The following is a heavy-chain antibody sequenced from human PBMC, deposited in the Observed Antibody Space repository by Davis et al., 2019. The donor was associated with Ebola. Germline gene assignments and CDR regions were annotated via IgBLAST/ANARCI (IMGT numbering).Heavy chain of an antibody. D-gene: IGHD4-17*01. J-gene: IGHJ4*02. CDR1: GFTFSGSA. Sequence: GESLKISCAASGFTFSGSAMHWVRQASGKGLEWVGRIRSKANSYATAYAASVKGRFTISRDDSKNTAYLQMNSLKTEDTAVYYCTGTLDGDYVDYWGQGTLVTVSS. V-gene: IGHV3-73*01. CDR2: IRSKANSYAT. CDR3: TGTLDGDYVDY.